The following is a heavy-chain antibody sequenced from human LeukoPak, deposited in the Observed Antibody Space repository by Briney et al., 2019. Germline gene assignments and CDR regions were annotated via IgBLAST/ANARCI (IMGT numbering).Heavy chain of an antibody. Sequence: SVKVSCKASGGTFSSYAISWVRQAPGQGLEWMGRIIPILGIANYAQKFQGRVTITADKSTSTAYMELSSLRSEDTAVYYCARDLSPSLGYCSSTSCDRFDYWGQGTLVTVSS. V-gene: IGHV1-69*10. D-gene: IGHD2-2*01. J-gene: IGHJ4*02. CDR2: IIPILGIA. CDR1: GGTFSSYA. CDR3: ARDLSPSLGYCSSTSCDRFDY.